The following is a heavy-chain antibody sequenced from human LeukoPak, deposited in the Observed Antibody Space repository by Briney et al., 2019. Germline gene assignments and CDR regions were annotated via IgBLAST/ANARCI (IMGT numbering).Heavy chain of an antibody. V-gene: IGHV4-59*08. CDR2: IFYSGST. J-gene: IGHJ3*01. D-gene: IGHD1-26*01. CDR1: GGSISSYY. CDR3: ARHLSTTPDAFDV. Sequence: PSETLSLTCTVSGGSISSYYWSWIRQPPGKGLEWIGYIFYSGSTNYNPSLKSRVTISVDTSKNQFSLKLSSVTAADTAVYYCARHLSTTPDAFDVWGQGTMVTLSS.